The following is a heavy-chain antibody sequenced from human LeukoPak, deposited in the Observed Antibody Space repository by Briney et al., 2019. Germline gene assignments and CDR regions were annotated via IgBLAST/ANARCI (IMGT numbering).Heavy chain of an antibody. Sequence: TLSLTCTVSGGSISSGGYYWSWIRQHPGKGLEWIGYIYYSGSTYYNPSLKSRVTISVDTSKNQFSLKLSSVTAADTAVYYCAATPPAGQQLVQFDYWGQGTLVTVSS. V-gene: IGHV4-31*03. CDR3: AATPPAGQQLVQFDY. J-gene: IGHJ4*02. CDR2: IYYSGST. CDR1: GGSISSGGYY. D-gene: IGHD6-13*01.